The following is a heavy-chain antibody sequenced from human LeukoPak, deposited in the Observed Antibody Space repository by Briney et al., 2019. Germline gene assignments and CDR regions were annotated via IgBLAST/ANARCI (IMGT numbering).Heavy chain of an antibody. CDR3: ARGNSVVPAAIPGDWFDP. CDR2: IIPILGIA. CDR1: GGTFSSYT. D-gene: IGHD2-2*01. V-gene: IGHV1-69*02. Sequence: SVKDSCKASGGTFSSYTISWVRQAPGRGLEWMGRIIPILGIANYAQKFQGRVTIGADKTTSTASMELGSLKSEDTAVYDCARGNSVVPAAIPGDWFDPCGQGTLVTVAS. J-gene: IGHJ5*02.